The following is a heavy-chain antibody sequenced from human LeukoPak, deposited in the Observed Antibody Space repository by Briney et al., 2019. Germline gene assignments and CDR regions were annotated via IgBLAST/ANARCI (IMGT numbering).Heavy chain of an antibody. CDR1: GGSISRYY. D-gene: IGHD2-15*01. J-gene: IGHJ4*02. CDR2: INHSGST. V-gene: IGHV4-34*01. CDR3: ARRWDY. Sequence: SETLSLTCTVSGGSISRYYWSWIRQPPGKGLEWIGEINHSGSTNYNPSLKSRVTISVDTSKNQFSLKLSSVTAADTAVYYCARRWDYWGQGTLVTVSS.